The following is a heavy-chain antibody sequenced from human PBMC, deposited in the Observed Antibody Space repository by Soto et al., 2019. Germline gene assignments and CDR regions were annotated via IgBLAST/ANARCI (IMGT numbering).Heavy chain of an antibody. CDR3: ARDEGSGYPDGFDP. CDR2: MNPNSGNT. CDR1: GYTFTSYD. D-gene: IGHD3-22*01. J-gene: IGHJ5*02. Sequence: ASVKVSCKASGYTFTSYDINWVRQATGQGLEWMGWMNPNSGNTGYAQKLQGRVTMTRDTSMSTAYMELRSRRSEDTAVYYCARDEGSGYPDGFDPWGQGTLVTVPQ. V-gene: IGHV1-8*01.